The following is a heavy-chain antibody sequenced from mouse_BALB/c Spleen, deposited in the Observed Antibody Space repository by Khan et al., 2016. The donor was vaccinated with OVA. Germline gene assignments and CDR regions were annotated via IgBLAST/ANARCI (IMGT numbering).Heavy chain of an antibody. CDR2: INTHSGVP. CDR3: ARGGAADYRSDGGAMEY. D-gene: IGHD2-12*01. J-gene: IGHJ4*01. CDR1: GYTFTTAG. Sequence: QIQLVQSGPELKKPGETVRISCKASGYTFTTAGIQWVQKMPGKGLKWIGWINTHSGVPKYAEDFKGRFAFSLEISVNTAYLQITNLKNEDTATYVCARGGAADYRSDGGAMEYWGQGTLVTVSA. V-gene: IGHV9-4*02.